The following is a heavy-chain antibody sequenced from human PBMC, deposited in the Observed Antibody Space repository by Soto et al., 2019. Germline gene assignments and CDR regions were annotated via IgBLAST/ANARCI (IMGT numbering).Heavy chain of an antibody. CDR1: GGTFSSYT. Sequence: QVQLVQSGAEVKKPGSSVKVSCKASGGTFSSYTISWVRQAPGQGLEWMGRIIPILGIANYAQKFQGRVTITADKSTSTAYMELSSLRSEDTAVYYCARVHPPGSSSWYGLLDDYWGQGTLVTVSS. V-gene: IGHV1-69*02. CDR2: IIPILGIA. J-gene: IGHJ4*02. CDR3: ARVHPPGSSSWYGLLDDY. D-gene: IGHD6-13*01.